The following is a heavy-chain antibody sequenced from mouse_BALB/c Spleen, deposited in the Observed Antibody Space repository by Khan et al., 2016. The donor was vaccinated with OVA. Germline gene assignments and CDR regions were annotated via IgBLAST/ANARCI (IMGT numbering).Heavy chain of an antibody. CDR1: GYTFTNYG. J-gene: IGHJ4*01. Sequence: QVQLKQSGPELKKPGETVKISCKASGYTFTNYGMNWVKQSPGKALKWMGWINTYTGEPTYADDFKGRFAFSLETSASTAYLQINNLKNEDTATYFCARPPICSYTLDYWGQGTSVTVSA. CDR2: INTYTGEP. V-gene: IGHV9-3-1*01. CDR3: ARPPICSYTLDY.